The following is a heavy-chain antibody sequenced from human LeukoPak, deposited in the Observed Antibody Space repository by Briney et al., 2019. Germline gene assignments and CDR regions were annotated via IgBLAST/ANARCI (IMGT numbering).Heavy chain of an antibody. CDR1: GFTFSSYS. CDR2: ISSSSTV. Sequence: GGSLRLSCAASGFTFSSYSMNWVCQAPGKGLGWGSYISSSSTVYYADSVKGRFTISRDNSKNTFYLQMNNLRAEDTAVYYCAKDRDIILTGHGMDVWGQGTTVTVSS. J-gene: IGHJ6*02. D-gene: IGHD3-9*01. V-gene: IGHV3-48*01. CDR3: AKDRDIILTGHGMDV.